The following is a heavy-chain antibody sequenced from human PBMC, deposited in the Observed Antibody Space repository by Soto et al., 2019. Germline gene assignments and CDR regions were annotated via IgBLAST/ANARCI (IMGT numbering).Heavy chain of an antibody. CDR1: GFTFSSYE. D-gene: IGHD6-6*01. CDR2: ISSSGSTI. J-gene: IGHJ6*02. CDR3: AKAVLSGYYYYGMDV. V-gene: IGHV3-48*03. Sequence: EVQLVESGGGLVQPGGSLRVSCAASGFTFSSYEMNWVRQAPGKGLEWVSYISSSGSTIYYADPVKGRFTTSRDNAKNSLYLQMSSLRAEDTAVYYCAKAVLSGYYYYGMDVWGQGTTVTVSS.